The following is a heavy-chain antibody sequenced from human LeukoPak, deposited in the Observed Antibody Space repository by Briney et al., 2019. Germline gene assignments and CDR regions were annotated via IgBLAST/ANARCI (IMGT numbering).Heavy chain of an antibody. Sequence: ASVKVSCKASGYTFTSYYMHWVRQAPGQGLGWMGIINPSGGSTTYAQMCQGRVTMTRDTSTRTVYMELSSLRSEDTGAFYCAREGEVIVTDNLFYWGQGTLVSVSS. CDR2: INPSGGST. J-gene: IGHJ4*02. D-gene: IGHD2-21*01. CDR1: GYTFTSYY. V-gene: IGHV1-46*01. CDR3: AREGEVIVTDNLFY.